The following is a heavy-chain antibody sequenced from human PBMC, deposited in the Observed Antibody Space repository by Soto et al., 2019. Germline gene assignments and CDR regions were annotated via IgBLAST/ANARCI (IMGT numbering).Heavy chain of an antibody. CDR3: ARDSLFRHIVVVTATDRAFDY. Sequence: ASVKVSCKASGYTFTSYGISWVRQAPGQGLEWMGWISAYNGNTNYAQKLQGRVTMTTDTSTSTAYMELRSLRSDDTAVYYCARDSLFRHIVVVTATDRAFDYWGQGTLVTVPQ. CDR2: ISAYNGNT. J-gene: IGHJ4*02. D-gene: IGHD2-21*02. CDR1: GYTFTSYG. V-gene: IGHV1-18*01.